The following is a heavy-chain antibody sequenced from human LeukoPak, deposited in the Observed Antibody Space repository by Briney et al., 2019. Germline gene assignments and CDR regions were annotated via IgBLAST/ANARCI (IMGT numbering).Heavy chain of an antibody. CDR1: GGSFSGYY. V-gene: IGHV4-34*01. CDR3: ARGDYDSSGYYPDAFDI. D-gene: IGHD3-22*01. CDR2: INHSGST. Sequence: SETLSLTCAVYGGSFSGYYWSWIRQPPGKGLEWIGEINHSGSTNYNPSLKSRVTISVDTSKNQFSLKLSSVTAADTAVYYCARGDYDSSGYYPDAFDIWGQGTMVTVSS. J-gene: IGHJ3*02.